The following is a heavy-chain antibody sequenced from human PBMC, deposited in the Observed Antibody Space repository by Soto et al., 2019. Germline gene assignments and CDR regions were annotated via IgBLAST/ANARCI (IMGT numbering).Heavy chain of an antibody. CDR1: GGSISSYY. CDR3: ARSRHCSGVSCPASYYYYGTDV. V-gene: IGHV4-59*01. CDR2: IYYSGST. Sequence: SETLSLSCTVSGGSISSYYWSGSRQPPGKGLEWIGYIYYSGSTNYNPSLKSRVTISVDTSKNQFSLKLSSVTAADTAVYYCARSRHCSGVSCPASYYYYGTDVWGQGTTVTVS. D-gene: IGHD2-15*01. J-gene: IGHJ6*02.